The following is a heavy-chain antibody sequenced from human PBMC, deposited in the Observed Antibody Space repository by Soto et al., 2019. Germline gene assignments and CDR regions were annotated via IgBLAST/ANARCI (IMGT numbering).Heavy chain of an antibody. J-gene: IGHJ6*02. CDR1: GGTFSSSA. Sequence: QVQLVQSGAEMKEPGSSVKVSCKTSGGTFSSSAISWLRQAPGQGLEWMGGIIPLFRTPDYAQKFQGRVTNAADKSTSTDYMELSSLRSGDTAVYYCARDNDRLQLGGNYYYILDVWGQGTTITVSS. CDR3: ARDNDRLQLGGNYYYILDV. V-gene: IGHV1-69*14. CDR2: IIPLFRTP. D-gene: IGHD4-4*01.